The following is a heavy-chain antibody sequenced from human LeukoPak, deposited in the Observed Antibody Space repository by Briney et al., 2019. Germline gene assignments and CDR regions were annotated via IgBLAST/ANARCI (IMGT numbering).Heavy chain of an antibody. V-gene: IGHV3-23*01. J-gene: IGHJ4*02. D-gene: IGHD3-10*01. CDR3: AASYGSGSFFDY. CDR2: ISGSGGST. Sequence: GGSLRLSCAASGFTFSSYAMSWVRQAPGKGLEWVSAISGSGGSTYYADSVKGRFTISRDNSKNTLNLQMNSLRAEDTAVYYCAASYGSGSFFDYWGQGTLVTVSS. CDR1: GFTFSSYA.